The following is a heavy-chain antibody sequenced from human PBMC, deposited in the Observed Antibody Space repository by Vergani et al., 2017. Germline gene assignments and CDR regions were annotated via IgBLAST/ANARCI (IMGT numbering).Heavy chain of an antibody. V-gene: IGHV4-34*01. CDR2: INHSGST. CDR3: ARGNYYDSSGYYGTSDFDY. Sequence: QVQLQQWGAGLLKPSETLSLTCAVHGGSFSGYYWSWIRQPPGKGLEWIGEINHSGSTNYNPSLKSRVTISVDTSKNQFSLKLSSVTAADTAVYYCARGNYYDSSGYYGTSDFDYWGQGTLVTVSS. J-gene: IGHJ4*02. CDR1: GGSFSGYY. D-gene: IGHD3-22*01.